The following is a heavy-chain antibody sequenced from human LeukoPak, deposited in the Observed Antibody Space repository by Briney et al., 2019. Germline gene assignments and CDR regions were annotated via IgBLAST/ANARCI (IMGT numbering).Heavy chain of an antibody. D-gene: IGHD6-13*01. CDR1: GGSISSGGYY. V-gene: IGHV4-31*03. CDR2: IYYSGST. J-gene: IGHJ4*02. Sequence: SSETLSLTCTVSGGSISSGGYYWSWIRQHPGKGLEWIGYIYYSGSTYYNPSLKSRATISVDTSKNQFSLKLSSVTAADTAVYYCARAQAAAGNSLDYWGQGTLVTVSS. CDR3: ARAQAAAGNSLDY.